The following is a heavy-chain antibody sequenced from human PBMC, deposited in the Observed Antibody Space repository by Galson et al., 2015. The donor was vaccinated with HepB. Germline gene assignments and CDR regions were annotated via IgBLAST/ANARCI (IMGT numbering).Heavy chain of an antibody. CDR1: GFTFSSYS. D-gene: IGHD6-13*01. V-gene: IGHV3-21*01. J-gene: IGHJ6*02. CDR3: ASFFIAAAGPYYYGMDV. CDR2: ISSSSSYI. Sequence: SLRLSCAAPGFTFSSYSMNWVRQAPGKGLEWVSSISSSSSYIYYADSVKGRFTISRDNAKNSLYLQMNSLRAEDTAVYYCASFFIAAAGPYYYGMDVWGQGTTVTVSS.